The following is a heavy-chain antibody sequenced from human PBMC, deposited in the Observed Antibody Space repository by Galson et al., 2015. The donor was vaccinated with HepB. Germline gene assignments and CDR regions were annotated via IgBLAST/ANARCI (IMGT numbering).Heavy chain of an antibody. CDR3: ARDVGGGSYHDAFDI. CDR2: IYSGGGT. J-gene: IGHJ3*02. V-gene: IGHV3-53*01. D-gene: IGHD1-26*01. CDR1: GFTVSSNY. Sequence: SLRLSCAASGFTVSSNYMSWVRQAPGKGLEWVSVIYSGGGTSYADSVKGRFTISRDNSKNTLYLQMNSLRAEDTAVYYCARDVGGGSYHDAFDIWGQGTMVTVSS.